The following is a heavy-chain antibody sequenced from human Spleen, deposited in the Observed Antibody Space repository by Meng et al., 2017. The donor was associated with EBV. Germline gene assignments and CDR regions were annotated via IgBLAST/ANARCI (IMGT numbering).Heavy chain of an antibody. CDR2: IYHSGST. CDR1: VDYITSSNW. J-gene: IGHJ4*02. V-gene: IGHV4-4*02. CDR3: ARGGYRAYDPVDS. Sequence: GPGLLTPSGTPPLTFADSVDYITSSNWWTWVRQSPGKGLDWIAEIYHSGSTNFNPSLKSRVTISVDKSKNKFSLKLNSVTAADTAIYYCARGGYRAYDPVDSWGQGTLVTVSS. D-gene: IGHD5-12*01.